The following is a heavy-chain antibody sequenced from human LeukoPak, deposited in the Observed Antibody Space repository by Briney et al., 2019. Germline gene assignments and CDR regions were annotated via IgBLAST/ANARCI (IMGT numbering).Heavy chain of an antibody. CDR1: GGSFSGYY. Sequence: SETLSLTCAVYGGSFSGYYWSWIRQPPGKGLEWIGEINHSGNTNYNPSLKSRVTISVDTSKNQFSLKLNSVTAADTAVYYCARAPGAALDWGQGTLVTVSS. V-gene: IGHV4-34*01. CDR3: ARAPGAALD. J-gene: IGHJ4*02. CDR2: INHSGNT. D-gene: IGHD2-15*01.